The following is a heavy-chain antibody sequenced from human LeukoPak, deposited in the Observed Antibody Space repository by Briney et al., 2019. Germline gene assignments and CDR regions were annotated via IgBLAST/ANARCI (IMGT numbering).Heavy chain of an antibody. CDR1: GFTFSSYA. CDR3: VPRKEWSCYMDV. J-gene: IGHJ6*03. Sequence: GGSLRLSCAVSGFTFSSYAMSWVRQAPGKGLEWVSDISGSGGSTYYADSVKGRFTISRDNSKNTLYLQMNSLRAEDTAAYYCVPRKEWSCYMDVWGKGTTVTVSS. CDR2: ISGSGGST. D-gene: IGHD3-3*01. V-gene: IGHV3-23*01.